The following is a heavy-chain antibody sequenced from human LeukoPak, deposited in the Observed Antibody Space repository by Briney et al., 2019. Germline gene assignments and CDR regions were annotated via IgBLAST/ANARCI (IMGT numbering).Heavy chain of an antibody. CDR2: IKQDGSEK. CDR1: GFTFSSYW. CDR3: ARHLSGITGYTYGRGIDY. J-gene: IGHJ4*02. V-gene: IGHV3-7*01. D-gene: IGHD5-18*01. Sequence: GGSLRLSCAASGFTFSSYWMSWVRQALGKGLEWVANIKQDGSEKYYVDSVKGRFTISRDNAKNSLYLQMNSLRAEDTAVYYCARHLSGITGYTYGRGIDYWGQGTLLTVSS.